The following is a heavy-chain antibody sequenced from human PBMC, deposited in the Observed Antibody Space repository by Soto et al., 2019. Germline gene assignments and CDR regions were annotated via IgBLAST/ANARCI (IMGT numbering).Heavy chain of an antibody. CDR2: INPNSGGT. D-gene: IGHD5-18*01. Sequence: ASVKVSCKASGYTFTGYYMHWVRQAPGQGLEWMGWINPNSGGTNYAQKFQGWVTMTRDTSISTAYMELSRLRSDDTAVYYCARDQGYSYGNSYHYYYGMDVWGQGTTVTVSS. CDR3: ARDQGYSYGNSYHYYYGMDV. J-gene: IGHJ6*02. V-gene: IGHV1-2*04. CDR1: GYTFTGYY.